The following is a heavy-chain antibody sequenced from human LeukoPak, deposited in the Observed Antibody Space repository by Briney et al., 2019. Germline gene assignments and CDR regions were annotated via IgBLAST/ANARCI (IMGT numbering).Heavy chain of an antibody. CDR3: SRDLATVTTD. D-gene: IGHD4-17*01. J-gene: IGHJ4*02. CDR1: GFTVSSTY. CDR2: IYSGGST. Sequence: RGSLRLSCAASGFTVSSTYMNWVRQAPGKGLEWVSVIYSGGSTYYTDSVKGRFTISRDNSKNTLYLHMNSLRAEDTAVYYCSRDLATVTTDWGQGTLVTVSS. V-gene: IGHV3-53*01.